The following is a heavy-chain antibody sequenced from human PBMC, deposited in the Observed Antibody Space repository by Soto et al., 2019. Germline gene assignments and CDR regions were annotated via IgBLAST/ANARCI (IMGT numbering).Heavy chain of an antibody. CDR2: MNPNSGNT. CDR1: GYTFTSYD. D-gene: IGHD2-15*01. Sequence: ASVKVSCKASGYTFTSYDINWVRQAAGQGLEWMGWMNPNSGNTDYAQQFQNRVTMTRNTSISTAYMELSSLRSEDTAVYYCARRLCTGDSCSYYLDFWGQRALVTVSS. CDR3: ARRLCTGDSCSYYLDF. V-gene: IGHV1-8*01. J-gene: IGHJ4*02.